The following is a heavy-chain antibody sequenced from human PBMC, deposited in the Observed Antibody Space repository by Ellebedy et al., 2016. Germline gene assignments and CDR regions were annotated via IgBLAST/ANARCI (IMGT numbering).Heavy chain of an antibody. CDR2: IHNVGRA. J-gene: IGHJ4*02. CDR1: GFTVSSNY. D-gene: IGHD3-22*01. CDR3: AREVCAMIVVVTPLLPLFDY. V-gene: IGHV3-53*01. Sequence: GESLKISCAASGFTVSSNYMSCVRQAPGKGLEWVSVIHNVGRAYYADAVKGRFTIARDNSKNSLYLQMKSLSAEDTAVYFWAREVCAMIVVVTPLLPLFDYWGQGTLVTVSS.